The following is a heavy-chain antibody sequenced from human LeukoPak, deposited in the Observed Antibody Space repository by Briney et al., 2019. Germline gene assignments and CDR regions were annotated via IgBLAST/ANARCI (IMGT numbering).Heavy chain of an antibody. CDR2: ISGGGGST. CDR1: GFTFSSYA. Sequence: GGSLRLSCAASGFTFSSYAMSWVRQAPGKGLEWVSAISGGGGSTYNADSVKGRFTISRDNSKNTLYLQMNSLRAEDTAVYYCAKDDYYDTSGYRDWGQGTLVTVSS. V-gene: IGHV3-23*01. D-gene: IGHD3-22*01. J-gene: IGHJ4*02. CDR3: AKDDYYDTSGYRD.